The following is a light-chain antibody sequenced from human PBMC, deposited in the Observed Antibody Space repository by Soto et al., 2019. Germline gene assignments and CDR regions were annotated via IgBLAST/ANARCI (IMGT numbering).Light chain of an antibody. CDR3: QQYWTSLFT. CDR2: GAS. CDR1: QRFSSNS. J-gene: IGKJ4*01. V-gene: IGKV3-20*01. Sequence: EIVLTQSPGILSLSPGERATLYCRASQRFSSNSLAWYQQKPGQAPRLFIYGASKRASGIPDRFSGRGSGTDFTRTISILEPDDVAVFYCQQYWTSLFTFGGRTKVEFK.